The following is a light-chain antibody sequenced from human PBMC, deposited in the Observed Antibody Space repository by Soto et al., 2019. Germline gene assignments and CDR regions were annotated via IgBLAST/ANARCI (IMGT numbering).Light chain of an antibody. CDR2: RAS. CDR1: QNIYYN. Sequence: ILMTQSPATVSVFPGESATLSCRASQNIYYNVAWYQQRPGQAPRLLIYRASTRAPGVPARFSGSGSGTEFTLTISSLQPEDFTVYSCLQYHNLWAFGQGTKVDIK. CDR3: LQYHNLWA. J-gene: IGKJ1*01. V-gene: IGKV3-15*01.